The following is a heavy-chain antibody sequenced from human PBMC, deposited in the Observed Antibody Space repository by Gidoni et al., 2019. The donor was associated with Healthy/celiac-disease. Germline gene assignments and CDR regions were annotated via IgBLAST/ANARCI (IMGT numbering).Heavy chain of an antibody. CDR1: GFTFSNYA. D-gene: IGHD4-4*01. J-gene: IGHJ1*01. CDR2: ISYDGSNK. CDR3: ARDNGRVEDGYNNGEYFQH. V-gene: IGHV3-30*04. Sequence: QVQLVESGGGVVQPGRSLRLSCAASGFTFSNYAVHWVRQAPGKGLEWVAVISYDGSNKYFADSVKGRFTPSRDNSKNTLYLQMNSLRAEDTAVYYCARDNGRVEDGYNNGEYFQHWGQGTLVTVSS.